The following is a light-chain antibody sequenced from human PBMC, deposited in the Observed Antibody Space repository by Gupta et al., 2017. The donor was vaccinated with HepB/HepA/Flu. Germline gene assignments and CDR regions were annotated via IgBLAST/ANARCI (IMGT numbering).Light chain of an antibody. V-gene: IGKV2-28*01. CDR2: LGS. J-gene: IGKJ2*01. CDR1: QSLLDRNVYNY. CDR3: MQDLQTRYT. Sequence: DIVITESPRPLAVTPGEAASICCRSSQSLLDRNVYNYLDWYLQKPGQAPQLLIYLGSNRASGVPARFSGSGSGTDFTLKISRVEAEDVGVYYCMQDLQTRYTFGQGTKLEIK.